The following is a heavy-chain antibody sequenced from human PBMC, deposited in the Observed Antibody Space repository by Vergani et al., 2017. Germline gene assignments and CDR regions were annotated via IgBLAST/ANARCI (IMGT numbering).Heavy chain of an antibody. CDR3: AKHFRCWGSDY. D-gene: IGHD3-16*01. J-gene: IGHJ4*02. CDR2: IQFDGSNQ. V-gene: IGHV3-30*02. CDR1: GFSLSNYD. Sequence: QVQLVESGGGVVQRGGSLRLSCATSGFSLSNYDMQWIRQGPGKGLEFVAFIQFDGSNQYYADSVKGRFTLSRDFSKNTLYLQMNSRRTDDTETYHCAKHFRCWGSDYWGQGTQVIVSS.